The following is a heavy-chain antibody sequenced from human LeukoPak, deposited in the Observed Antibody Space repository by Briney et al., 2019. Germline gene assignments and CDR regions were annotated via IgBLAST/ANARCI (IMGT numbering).Heavy chain of an antibody. CDR1: GFTFSDYY. J-gene: IGHJ4*02. CDR3: AKGDYDFSYDY. D-gene: IGHD3-3*01. V-gene: IGHV3-30*18. Sequence: GGSLRLSCAASGFTFSDYYMSWIRQAPGKGLEWVAVISYDGSNKYYADSVKGRFTISRDNSKNTLYLQMNSLRAEDTAVYYCAKGDYDFSYDYWGQGTLVTVSS. CDR2: ISYDGSNK.